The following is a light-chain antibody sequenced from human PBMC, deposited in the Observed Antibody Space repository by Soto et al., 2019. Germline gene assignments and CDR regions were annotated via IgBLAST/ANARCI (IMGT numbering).Light chain of an antibody. V-gene: IGKV1-5*03. CDR3: QHYNSYSEA. CDR1: QTISSW. J-gene: IGKJ1*01. CDR2: KAS. Sequence: DIQMTQSPSTLSGSVGDRVTITCRASQTISSWLAWYQQKPGKAPKLLIYKASTLKSGVPSRFSGSGSGTEFTPTISSLQPDDFDTYYCQHYNSYSEALGQGTNVDIK.